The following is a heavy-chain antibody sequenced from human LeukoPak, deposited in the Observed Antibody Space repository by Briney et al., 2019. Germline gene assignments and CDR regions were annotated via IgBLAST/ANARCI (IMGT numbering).Heavy chain of an antibody. Sequence: PSETLSLTCTVSGGSISSYYWSWIRQPPGKGLEWIGYIYYSGSTNYNPSLKSRVTISVDTSKNQFSLKLSSVTAADTAVYYCARDDHDYGDSHFGYWGQGTLVTVSS. D-gene: IGHD4-17*01. J-gene: IGHJ4*02. CDR2: IYYSGST. CDR1: GGSISSYY. V-gene: IGHV4-59*01. CDR3: ARDDHDYGDSHFGY.